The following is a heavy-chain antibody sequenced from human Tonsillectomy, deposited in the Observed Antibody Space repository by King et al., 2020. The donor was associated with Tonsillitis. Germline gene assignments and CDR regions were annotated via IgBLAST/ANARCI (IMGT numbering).Heavy chain of an antibody. V-gene: IGHV1-69*01. CDR2: IIPIFGTT. Sequence: LQLVQSGAEVKKPGSSVKVSCKASGGTFSTFAISWVRQAPGQGLEWMGGIIPIFGTTTYPQKFQGRVTITADESTNTAYMDLVSLTSDDTAGYYCAKYSGGWSRGGFDYWGQGPLVTVSS. D-gene: IGHD6-19*01. J-gene: IGHJ4*02. CDR3: AKYSGGWSRGGFDY. CDR1: GGTFSTFA.